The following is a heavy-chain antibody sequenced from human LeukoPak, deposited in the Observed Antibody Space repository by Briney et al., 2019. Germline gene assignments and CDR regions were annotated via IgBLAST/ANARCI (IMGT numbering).Heavy chain of an antibody. V-gene: IGHV4-34*01. CDR1: GGSFSGYY. CDR2: INHSGST. J-gene: IGHJ6*02. CDR3: ARDFWSPPYGMDV. D-gene: IGHD3-3*01. Sequence: SETLSLTCAVYGGSFSGYYWSWIRQPPVKGLEWIGEINHSGSTNYNPSLKSRVTISVDTSKNQFSLKLSSVTAADTAVYYCARDFWSPPYGMDVWGQGTTVTVSS.